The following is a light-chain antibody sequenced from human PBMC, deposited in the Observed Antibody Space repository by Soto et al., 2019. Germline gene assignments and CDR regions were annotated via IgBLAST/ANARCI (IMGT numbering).Light chain of an antibody. CDR3: QQYNGYSGGT. CDR2: DAS. V-gene: IGKV1-5*01. Sequence: DIQMTQSPSTLSVSVGDRVTITCRASQSISSWLAWYQQKPGKAPKLLIYDASSLESGVPSRFSGSGSGTEFTLTISSLQPDDFATYYCQQYNGYSGGTFGQGTKVDIK. J-gene: IGKJ1*01. CDR1: QSISSW.